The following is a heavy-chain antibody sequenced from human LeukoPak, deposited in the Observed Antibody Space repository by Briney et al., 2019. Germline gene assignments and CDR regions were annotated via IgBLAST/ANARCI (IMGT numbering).Heavy chain of an antibody. Sequence: GGSLRLSCAASGFTFSSYSMNWVRQAPGKGLEWVSSISGSGGSTQYAASVQGRFTISRDNSKNTLYLQMNSLRAEDTAVYYCAKDPNGDYIGTFDIWGQGTMVTVSS. V-gene: IGHV3-23*01. CDR1: GFTFSSYS. J-gene: IGHJ3*02. D-gene: IGHD4-17*01. CDR2: ISGSGGST. CDR3: AKDPNGDYIGTFDI.